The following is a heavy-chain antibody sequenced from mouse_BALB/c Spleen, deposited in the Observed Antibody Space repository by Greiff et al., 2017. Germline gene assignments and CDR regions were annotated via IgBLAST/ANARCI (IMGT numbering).Heavy chain of an antibody. CDR3: ARGQGYYDYDRSFAY. J-gene: IGHJ3*01. Sequence: EVKVVESGGGLVKPGGSLKLSCAASGFTFSSYAMSWVRQTPEKRLEWVASISSGGSTYYPDSVKGRFTISRDNARNILYLQMSSLRSEDTAMYYCARGQGYYDYDRSFAYWGQGTLVTVSA. CDR1: GFTFSSYA. V-gene: IGHV5-6-5*01. D-gene: IGHD2-4*01. CDR2: ISSGGST.